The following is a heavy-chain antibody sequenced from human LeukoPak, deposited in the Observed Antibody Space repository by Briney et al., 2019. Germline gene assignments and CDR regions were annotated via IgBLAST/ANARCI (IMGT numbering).Heavy chain of an antibody. J-gene: IGHJ4*02. CDR3: ARGPYSPAYFDY. CDR1: GFTFSDYY. D-gene: IGHD2-21*01. Sequence: GGSLRLSRAASGFTFSDYYMSWIRQAPGKGLEWVSYISSSGSTIYYADSVKGRFTISRDNAKNSLNLQMNSLRAEDTAVYYCARGPYSPAYFDYWGQGTLVTVSS. CDR2: ISSSGSTI. V-gene: IGHV3-11*04.